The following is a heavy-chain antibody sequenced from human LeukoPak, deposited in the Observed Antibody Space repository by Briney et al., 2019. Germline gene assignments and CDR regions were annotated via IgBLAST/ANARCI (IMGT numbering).Heavy chain of an antibody. J-gene: IGHJ6*01. CDR2: INPSGGET. CDR3: ARKRLRDYGMDV. CDR1: GYTFTSYY. V-gene: IGHV1-46*01. Sequence: ASVTVSCKASGYTFTSYYMHWLRQAPGQGLEWMGIINPSGGETTYAQTFQGRVTITRDTSTSTVYMELSSLRSEDTAVYYCARKRLRDYGMDVWGQGTTVTVSS.